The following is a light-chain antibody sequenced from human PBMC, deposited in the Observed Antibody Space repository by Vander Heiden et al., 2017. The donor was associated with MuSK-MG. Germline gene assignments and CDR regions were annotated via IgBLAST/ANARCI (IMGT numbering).Light chain of an antibody. J-gene: IGKJ3*01. V-gene: IGKV1-39*01. Sequence: MTQSPSSLSVSVGDRVTITCRASQSISSYLNWYQQKPGKAPKLLIYAASSLQSGVPSRFSGSGSGTDFTLTISRLQPEDFATYYCQQSDSTPFTFGHGTKVDIK. CDR2: AAS. CDR3: QQSDSTPFT. CDR1: QSISSY.